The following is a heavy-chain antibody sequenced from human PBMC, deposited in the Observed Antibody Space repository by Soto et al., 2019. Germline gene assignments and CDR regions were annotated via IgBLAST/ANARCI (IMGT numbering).Heavy chain of an antibody. CDR1: GYTFTSYG. CDR2: ISAYNGNT. V-gene: IGHV1-18*04. J-gene: IGHJ6*02. D-gene: IGHD3-10*01. Sequence: ASVKVSCKASGYTFTSYGISWVRQAPGQGLEWMGWISAYNGNTNYAQKLQGRVTMTTDTSTSTAYMELRSLRSDDTAVYYCARDLVTMVRGVIPLDNYYYYGMDVWGQGATVTV. CDR3: ARDLVTMVRGVIPLDNYYYYGMDV.